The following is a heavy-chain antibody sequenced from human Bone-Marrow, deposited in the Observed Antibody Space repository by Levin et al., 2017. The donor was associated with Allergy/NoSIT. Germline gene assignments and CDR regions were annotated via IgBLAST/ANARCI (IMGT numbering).Heavy chain of an antibody. CDR2: VYPGDRDT. Sequence: PGGSLRLSCRASGYSFATYWIGWVRQMPGKGLEWMGIVYPGDRDTRYNPSFQGQVAISVDKSINTVYLQWRSLRASASARYYCARQKCRSNTCREDHQYYGMDVWGQGTTVTVSS. J-gene: IGHJ6*02. CDR1: GYSFATYW. D-gene: IGHD2-2*01. CDR3: ARQKCRSNTCREDHQYYGMDV. V-gene: IGHV5-51*01.